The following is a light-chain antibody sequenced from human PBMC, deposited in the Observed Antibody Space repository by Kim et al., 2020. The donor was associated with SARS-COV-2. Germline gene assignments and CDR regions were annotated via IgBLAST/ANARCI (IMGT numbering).Light chain of an antibody. J-gene: IGKJ4*01. CDR2: GAS. Sequence: PEGRATHSCTASQSVNNSYLAWYQQRPGQAPRLLIYGASIRATGTPDRFSGSGSGTDFTLTINRLEPEDFAVYYCQQQQFGLSLTFGGGTKVDIK. CDR3: QQQQFGLSLT. V-gene: IGKV3-20*01. CDR1: QSVNNSY.